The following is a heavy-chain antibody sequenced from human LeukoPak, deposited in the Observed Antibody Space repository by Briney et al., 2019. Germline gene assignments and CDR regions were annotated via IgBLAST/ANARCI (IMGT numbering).Heavy chain of an antibody. D-gene: IGHD3-10*01. CDR3: ARDPLWFGELLPYYFDY. V-gene: IGHV3-30*04. Sequence: GGSLRLSCAASGFTFSSYAMHWVRQAPGKGLEWVAVISYDGSNKYYADSVKGRFTISRDNSKNTLYLQINSLRAEDTAVYYCARDPLWFGELLPYYFDYWGQGTLVTVSS. J-gene: IGHJ4*02. CDR1: GFTFSSYA. CDR2: ISYDGSNK.